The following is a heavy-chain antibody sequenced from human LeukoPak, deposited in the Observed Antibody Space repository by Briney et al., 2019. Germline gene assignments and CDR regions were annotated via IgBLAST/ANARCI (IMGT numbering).Heavy chain of an antibody. V-gene: IGHV3-53*01. D-gene: IGHD6-6*01. CDR3: AKGWSSIANPGDWFDP. CDR1: EFSFGSNY. Sequence: GGSLRLSCAASEFSFGSNYMTWVRQAPGKGLEWVSLIYSGGSTYYADSVKGRFTISSDNSKNTLYLQMNSLRAEDTAVYYCAKGWSSIANPGDWFDPWGQGTLVTVSS. CDR2: IYSGGST. J-gene: IGHJ5*02.